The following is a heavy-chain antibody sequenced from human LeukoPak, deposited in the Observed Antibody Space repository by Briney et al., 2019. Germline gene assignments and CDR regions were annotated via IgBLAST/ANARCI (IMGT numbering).Heavy chain of an antibody. CDR3: ARKLRFLENYGMDV. V-gene: IGHV1-8*01. D-gene: IGHD3-3*01. J-gene: IGHJ6*02. Sequence: ASVKVSCKASGYTFTSYDINWVRQATGQGLEWMGWMNPNSGNTGYAQKFQGRVTMTRNTSISTAYTELSSLRSEDTAVYYCARKLRFLENYGMDVWGQGTTVTVSS. CDR1: GYTFTSYD. CDR2: MNPNSGNT.